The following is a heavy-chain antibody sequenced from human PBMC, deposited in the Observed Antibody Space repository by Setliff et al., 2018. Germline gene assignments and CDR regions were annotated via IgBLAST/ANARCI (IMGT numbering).Heavy chain of an antibody. V-gene: IGHV3-66*01. CDR3: ARGETDS. Sequence: PGGSLRLSCAASGFTFSSYSMNWVRQAPGKGLEWVSVIYSGGSTYYADSVKGRFTISRDNSKNTLYLQMNSLRAEDTAVYYCARGETDSWGQGTLVTVSS. J-gene: IGHJ4*02. CDR1: GFTFSSYS. CDR2: IYSGGST.